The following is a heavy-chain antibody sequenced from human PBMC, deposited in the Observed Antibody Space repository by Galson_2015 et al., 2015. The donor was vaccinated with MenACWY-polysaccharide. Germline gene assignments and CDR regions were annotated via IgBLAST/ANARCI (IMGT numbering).Heavy chain of an antibody. CDR1: GFTFSSYW. Sequence: SLRLSGAASGFTFSSYWMTWVRQAPGKGLEWVANIKKDGSEKYYVDSVKGRFTISRDNSKNSLYLQIHSLRAEDTAVYSCARGHYGMDVWGQGTTVTVSS. CDR2: IKKDGSEK. J-gene: IGHJ6*02. V-gene: IGHV3-7*01. CDR3: ARGHYGMDV.